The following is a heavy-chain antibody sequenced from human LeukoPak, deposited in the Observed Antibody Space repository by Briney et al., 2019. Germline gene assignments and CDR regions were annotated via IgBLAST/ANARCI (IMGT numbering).Heavy chain of an antibody. V-gene: IGHV3-73*01. D-gene: IGHD4-23*01. Sequence: PGGSLRLSCAASGFTFSGSAMHWVRQASGKGLEWVGRIRSKANSYATAYAASVKGRFTISRDDSKNTLYLQMNSLRAEDTAVYYCAKPHGGNSKSDDYWGQGTLVTVSS. CDR3: AKPHGGNSKSDDY. J-gene: IGHJ4*02. CDR2: IRSKANSYAT. CDR1: GFTFSGSA.